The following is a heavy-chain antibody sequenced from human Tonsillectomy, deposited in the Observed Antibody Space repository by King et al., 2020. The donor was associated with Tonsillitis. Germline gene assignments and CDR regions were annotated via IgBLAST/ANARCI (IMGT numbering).Heavy chain of an antibody. J-gene: IGHJ5*02. CDR1: GYSINSGYY. D-gene: IGHD3-10*01. CDR3: ARTHYDGSGINA. CDR2: IYQSGRT. Sequence: QLQESGPGLVKPSETLSLTCGVSGYSINSGYYWGWIRQPPGKGLEWIGNIYQSGRTYYNPSLKSRVTISVDTSKNQFSLTLSSVTAADTAFYYCARTHYDGSGINAWGQGTLVTVSS. V-gene: IGHV4-38-2*01.